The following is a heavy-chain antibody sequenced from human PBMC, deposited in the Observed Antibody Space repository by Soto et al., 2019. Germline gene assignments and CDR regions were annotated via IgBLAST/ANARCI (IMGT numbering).Heavy chain of an antibody. D-gene: IGHD3-10*02. CDR2: IFYSGST. V-gene: IGHV4-59*01. J-gene: IGHJ5*01. CDR3: ASMIGDPVLSFDS. CDR1: GCSISSYY. Sequence: QVQLQESGPGLVKLSETLSLTCTVSGCSISSYYWSWIRQPPGKGLEWIGFIFYSGSTSYNPSLKSRVTISIDTSEYQFSLKLNSVTAADTAVYYCASMIGDPVLSFDSWGQGTLVAVSS.